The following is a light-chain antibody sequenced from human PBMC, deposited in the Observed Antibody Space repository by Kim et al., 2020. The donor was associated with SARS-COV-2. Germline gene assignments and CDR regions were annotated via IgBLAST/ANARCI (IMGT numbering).Light chain of an antibody. Sequence: DIVMTQSPLSLPVTPGEPASISCRSSQSLLHSNGYNYLHWYLQKPGQSPHLLIYLGSNRASGVPDRFSGSGSGTDFTLKISRVEAEDVGVYYCMQALQTSVTFGQGTKLEI. CDR1: QSLLHSNGYNY. CDR3: MQALQTSVT. V-gene: IGKV2-28*01. J-gene: IGKJ2*01. CDR2: LGS.